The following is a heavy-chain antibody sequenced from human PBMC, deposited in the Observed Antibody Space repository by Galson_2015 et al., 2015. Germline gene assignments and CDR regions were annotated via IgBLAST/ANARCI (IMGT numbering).Heavy chain of an antibody. CDR2: ISGSGGST. V-gene: IGHV3-23*01. J-gene: IGHJ3*02. CDR3: AKDTRRAEWELGGGGAFDI. CDR1: GFTFSSYA. Sequence: SLRLSCAASGFTFSSYAMSWVRQAPGKGLEWVSAISGSGGSTYYADSVKGRFTISRDNSKNTLYLQMNSLRAEDTAVYYCAKDTRRAEWELGGGGAFDIWGQGTMVTVSS. D-gene: IGHD1-26*01.